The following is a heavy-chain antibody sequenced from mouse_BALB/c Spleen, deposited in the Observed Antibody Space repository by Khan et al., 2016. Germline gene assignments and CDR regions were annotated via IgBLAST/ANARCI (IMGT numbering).Heavy chain of an antibody. Sequence: QVQLQQSGAELARPGASVNLSCKASGYTFTSYWMQWVKQRPGQGLQWIGTIYPGDGDTRYTQKFKGKATLTADKSSSTAYMQLSSLASEDSAVYYCARGGYGNYVFAYWGQGTLVTVSA. CDR3: ARGGYGNYVFAY. V-gene: IGHV1-87*01. D-gene: IGHD2-1*01. J-gene: IGHJ3*01. CDR2: IYPGDGDT. CDR1: GYTFTSYW.